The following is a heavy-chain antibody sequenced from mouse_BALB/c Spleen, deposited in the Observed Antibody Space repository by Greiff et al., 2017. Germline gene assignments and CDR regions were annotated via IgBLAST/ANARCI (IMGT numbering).Heavy chain of an antibody. V-gene: IGHV5-6-4*01. CDR2: ISSGGSYT. D-gene: IGHD1-1*01. CDR1: GFTFSSYT. CDR3: TRDYYYGSSPYYFDY. Sequence: EVMLVESGGGLVKPGGSLKLSCAASGFTFSSYTMSWVRQTPEKRLEWVATISSGGSYTYYPDSVKGRFTISRDNAKNTLYLQMSSLKSEDTAMYYCTRDYYYGSSPYYFDYWGQGTTLTVSS. J-gene: IGHJ2*01.